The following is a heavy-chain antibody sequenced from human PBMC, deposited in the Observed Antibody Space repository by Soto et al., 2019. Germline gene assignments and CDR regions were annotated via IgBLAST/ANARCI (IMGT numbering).Heavy chain of an antibody. CDR3: ARIILTGYYRSWFDP. CDR2: IYYSGST. V-gene: IGHV4-59*01. J-gene: IGHJ5*02. Sequence: SETLSLTCTVSGGSISSYYWSWIRQPPGKGLEWIGYIYYSGSTNYNPSLKSRVTISVDTSKNQFSLKLSSVTAADTAVYYCARIILTGYYRSWFDPWGQGTLVTVSS. CDR1: GGSISSYY. D-gene: IGHD3-9*01.